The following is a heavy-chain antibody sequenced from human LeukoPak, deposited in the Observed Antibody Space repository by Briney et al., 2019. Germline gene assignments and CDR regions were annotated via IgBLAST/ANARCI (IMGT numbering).Heavy chain of an antibody. J-gene: IGHJ6*03. D-gene: IGHD3-3*01. Sequence: ASVKVSCKASGYTFTGYYMHWVRQAPGQGLEWMGWINPSSGGTNYAQKFQGRVTMTRDTSISTAYMELSSLRSEDTALYYCARTYPKYYDVWSGYYRHYMDVWGKGTTVTISS. CDR1: GYTFTGYY. V-gene: IGHV1-2*02. CDR2: INPSSGGT. CDR3: ARTYPKYYDVWSGYYRHYMDV.